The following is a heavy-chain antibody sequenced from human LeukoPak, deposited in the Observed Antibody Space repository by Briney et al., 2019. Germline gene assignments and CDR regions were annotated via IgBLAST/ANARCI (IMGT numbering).Heavy chain of an antibody. D-gene: IGHD4-17*01. CDR3: ARAGDDYGDYTFN. CDR2: INSDGSST. V-gene: IGHV3-74*01. J-gene: IGHJ4*02. CDR1: GFTFSSYW. Sequence: GGSLRLSCAASGFTFSSYWMSWVRQAPGKGLVWVSRINSDGSSTSYADSVKGRFTISRDNAKNTLYLQMNSLRAEDTAVYYCARAGDDYGDYTFNWGQGTLVTVSS.